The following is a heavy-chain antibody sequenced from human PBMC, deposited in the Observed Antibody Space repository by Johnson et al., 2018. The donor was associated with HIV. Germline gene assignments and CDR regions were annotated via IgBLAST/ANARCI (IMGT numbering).Heavy chain of an antibody. V-gene: IGHV3-30-3*01. Sequence: QVQLVESGGVVVQPGRSLRLSCAASGFRFSNYALHWVRQTPGKGLEWVALISDDGSNIYYADSVKGQFTISRDNSKNTLHLQMNSLRVEDTAMYYCARGPILEWLSGDGFDMWGQGTMVTVYS. D-gene: IGHD3-3*01. J-gene: IGHJ3*02. CDR2: ISDDGSNI. CDR3: ARGPILEWLSGDGFDM. CDR1: GFRFSNYA.